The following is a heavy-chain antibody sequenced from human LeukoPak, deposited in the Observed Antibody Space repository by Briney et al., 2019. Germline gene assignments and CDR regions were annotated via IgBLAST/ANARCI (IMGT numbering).Heavy chain of an antibody. V-gene: IGHV4-39*01. CDR3: ARVMGYCNSGRCLNWFDL. D-gene: IGHD2/OR15-2a*01. J-gene: IGHJ5*02. CDR1: GGSISSSDYY. CDR2: IYCSGDT. Sequence: PSETLSLTCTVAGGSISSSDYYWGWIRQSPGKGLEWIGTIYCSGDTYYNPSLMSRVTISVDTSRNQFSLKVTSVSAADTAVYYCARVMGYCNSGRCLNWFDLWGQGTLVTVSS.